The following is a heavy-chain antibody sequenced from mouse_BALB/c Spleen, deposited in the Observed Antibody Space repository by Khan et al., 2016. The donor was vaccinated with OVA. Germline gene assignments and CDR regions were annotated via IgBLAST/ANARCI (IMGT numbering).Heavy chain of an antibody. Sequence: EVQLVESGGGLVQPGGSRKLSCAASGFTFSNFGMHWVRQAPKKGLEWVAYISSGSSTIYYVDTVKGRFTISRDNPKNTLFLQMTSLRSEDTAIDYCARSGGNFHWYFDGWGAGTSVTVSS. J-gene: IGHJ1*01. V-gene: IGHV5-17*02. D-gene: IGHD2-1*01. CDR2: ISSGSSTI. CDR3: ARSGGNFHWYFDG. CDR1: GFTFSNFG.